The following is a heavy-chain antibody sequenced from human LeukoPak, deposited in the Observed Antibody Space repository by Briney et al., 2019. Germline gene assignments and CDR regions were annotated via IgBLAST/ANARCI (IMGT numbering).Heavy chain of an antibody. D-gene: IGHD3-10*02. CDR2: ISSSGSTI. Sequence: GGSLRLSCAASEFSLGSNYMTWVRQAPGKGLEWVSYISSSGSTIYYADSVKGRFTISRDNAKNSLYLQMNSLRAEDTAVYYCAELGITMIGGVWGKGTTVTISS. J-gene: IGHJ6*04. V-gene: IGHV3-48*03. CDR3: AELGITMIGGV. CDR1: EFSLGSNY.